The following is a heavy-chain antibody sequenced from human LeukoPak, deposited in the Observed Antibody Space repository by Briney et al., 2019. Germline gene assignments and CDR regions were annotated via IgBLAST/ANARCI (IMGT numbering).Heavy chain of an antibody. CDR2: INCNGGST. J-gene: IGHJ4*02. CDR3: VRVGYCSSSTCRNYFDY. CDR1: GXTFGDYG. D-gene: IGHD2-2*01. V-gene: IGHV3-20*04. Sequence: GGSLRLSWAASGXTFGDYGMSWVRQAPGKGLEWVSGINCNGGSTGYADSVKGRFTISRDNAKNSLYLQMNSLIAEDAALYYCVRVGYCSSSTCRNYFDYWGQGTLVTVSS.